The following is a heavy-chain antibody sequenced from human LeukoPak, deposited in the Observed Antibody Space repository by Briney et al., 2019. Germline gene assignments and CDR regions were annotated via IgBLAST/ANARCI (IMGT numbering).Heavy chain of an antibody. CDR3: ARDEGYYDSSGYSDY. CDR1: GGSISSYY. V-gene: IGHV4-59*12. Sequence: ETLSLTCTVSGGSISSYYWSWIRQPPGKGLEWIGYIYYSGSTNYNPSLKSRVTISVDTSKNQFSLKLSSVTAADTAVYYCARDEGYYDSSGYSDYWGQGTLVTVSS. CDR2: IYYSGST. D-gene: IGHD3-22*01. J-gene: IGHJ4*02.